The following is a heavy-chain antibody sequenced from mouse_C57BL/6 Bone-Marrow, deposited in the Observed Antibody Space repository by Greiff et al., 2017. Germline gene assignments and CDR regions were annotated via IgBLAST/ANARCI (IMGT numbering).Heavy chain of an antibody. CDR1: GYTFPSYW. CDR3: ARPNNYVSSYLYLDV. D-gene: IGHD1-1*01. J-gene: IGHJ1*03. Sequence: VQLQQSGAELATPGASVKLSCKASGYTFPSYWMHWVTQRPGQGLEWIGYINPISGYTEYNQKLKDKATLTADQSSSTAYMQLNSLTYADTAVYYCARPNNYVSSYLYLDVWGTGTTVTVSS. V-gene: IGHV1-7*01. CDR2: INPISGYT.